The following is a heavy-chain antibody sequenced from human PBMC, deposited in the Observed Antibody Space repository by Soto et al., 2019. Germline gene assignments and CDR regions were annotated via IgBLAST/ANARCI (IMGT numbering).Heavy chain of an antibody. J-gene: IGHJ4*02. CDR1: GGFIKSDTHY. CDR2: ILYTGST. Sequence: SETLSLTCTVSGGFIKSDTHYWGWIRQPPGRGLEWIGSILYTGSTYYNPSLKSRVSMSVDTSKNLFSLNLMSVTAADTALYYCTRLDTGPNNRGTAFDSWGQGTQVTVSS. D-gene: IGHD5-18*01. CDR3: TRLDTGPNNRGTAFDS. V-gene: IGHV4-39*02.